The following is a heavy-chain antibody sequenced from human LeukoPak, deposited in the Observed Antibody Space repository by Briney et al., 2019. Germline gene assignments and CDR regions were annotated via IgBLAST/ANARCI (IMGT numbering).Heavy chain of an antibody. V-gene: IGHV3-23*01. D-gene: IGHD3-22*01. Sequence: PGGSLRLSCAASGFTFSSYAMSWVRQAPGKGLEWVSAISGSGGSTYYADSVKGRFTISRDNSKNTLYLQMNSLRAEDTAVYYCAKDGEYCSGGSCSKYYYDSSGYYYPAFDYWGQGTLVTVSS. CDR3: AKDGEYCSGGSCSKYYYDSSGYYYPAFDY. CDR1: GFTFSSYA. J-gene: IGHJ4*02. CDR2: ISGSGGST.